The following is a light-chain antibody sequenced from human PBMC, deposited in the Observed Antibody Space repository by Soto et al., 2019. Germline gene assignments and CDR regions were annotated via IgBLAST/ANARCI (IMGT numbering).Light chain of an antibody. CDR3: QSYDSSLSDGV. CDR2: GNS. J-gene: IGLJ3*02. Sequence: QSVLTQPPSVSGAPGQRVIISCTGSYSNIGAGYDVHWYQHLPGTAPKLLIYGNSNRPSGVPDRFSGSKSGTSASLAITGLQAEDETDYYCQSYDSSLSDGVLGGGTKLTVL. V-gene: IGLV1-40*01. CDR1: YSNIGAGYD.